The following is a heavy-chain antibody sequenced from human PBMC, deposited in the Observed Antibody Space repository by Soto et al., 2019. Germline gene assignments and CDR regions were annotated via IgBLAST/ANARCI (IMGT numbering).Heavy chain of an antibody. V-gene: IGHV3-30*18. CDR1: GFTFRSYD. Sequence: QSGGSLRLSCAASGFTFRSYDMHWVRQAPGKGLEWMGVISFDGIKKYYAGSVKGRFTISRDSSKNKLYLQMNSLRAEDTAVYYCAKPIVAAGYYGMDVWGQGTTVTVS. CDR2: ISFDGIKK. J-gene: IGHJ6*02. D-gene: IGHD6-13*01. CDR3: AKPIVAAGYYGMDV.